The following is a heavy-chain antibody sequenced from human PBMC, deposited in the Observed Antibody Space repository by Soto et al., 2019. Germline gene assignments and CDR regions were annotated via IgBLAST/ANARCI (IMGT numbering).Heavy chain of an antibody. D-gene: IGHD6-19*01. J-gene: IGHJ6*02. CDR2: ISYDGSNK. CDR1: GFKCGSYG. Sequence: VXSLRLSLTASGFKCGSYGVHWFRQAPVEGLEWVAVISYDGSNKYYADSVKGRFTISRDNSKNTLYLQMNSLRAEDTAVYYCAKDRQWLVLAYYGMAVWGQGTTVTVSS. CDR3: AKDRQWLVLAYYGMAV. V-gene: IGHV3-30*18.